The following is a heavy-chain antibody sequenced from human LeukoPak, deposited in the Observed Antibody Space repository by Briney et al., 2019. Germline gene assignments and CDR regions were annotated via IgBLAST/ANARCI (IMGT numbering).Heavy chain of an antibody. D-gene: IGHD3-16*01. V-gene: IGHV3-30*18. J-gene: IGHJ3*02. Sequence: GRSLRLSCAASGFTFRSYGIHWVRQAPGNGLEWVAVISSDGRNKYYADSVKGRFTISRDNSKNTLYLQMNSLRAEDTAVYYCAKDRPEWGGEEAFDIWGRGTMVTVSS. CDR1: GFTFRSYG. CDR2: ISSDGRNK. CDR3: AKDRPEWGGEEAFDI.